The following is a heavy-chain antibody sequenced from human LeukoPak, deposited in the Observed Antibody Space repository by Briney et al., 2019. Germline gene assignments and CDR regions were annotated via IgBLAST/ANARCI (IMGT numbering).Heavy chain of an antibody. CDR3: AREEVITHDAFDI. Sequence: PGGSLRLSCAASGVTFSSYAMHWVRQAPGKGLEWVAVISYDGSNKYYADSVKGRFTISRDNSKNTLYLQMNSLRAEDTAVYYCAREEVITHDAFDIWGQGTMVTVSS. D-gene: IGHD3-22*01. CDR1: GVTFSSYA. V-gene: IGHV3-30*14. J-gene: IGHJ3*02. CDR2: ISYDGSNK.